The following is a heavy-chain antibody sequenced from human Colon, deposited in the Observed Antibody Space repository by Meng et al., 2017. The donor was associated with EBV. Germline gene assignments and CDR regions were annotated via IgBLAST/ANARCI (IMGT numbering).Heavy chain of an antibody. CDR2: ISTNTGTP. D-gene: IGHD2/OR15-2a*01. Sequence: VPLVQFGFELKKPGASVKVSCKASGYTFSTYTINWVRQAHGRGLEWMGWISTNTGTPTYTQGFTGRFVFSLDTSVSTAYLQISSLKAEDTAVYYCARGGNFDPWGQGTLVTVSS. CDR3: ARGGNFDP. V-gene: IGHV7-4-1*02. J-gene: IGHJ5*02. CDR1: GYTFSTYT.